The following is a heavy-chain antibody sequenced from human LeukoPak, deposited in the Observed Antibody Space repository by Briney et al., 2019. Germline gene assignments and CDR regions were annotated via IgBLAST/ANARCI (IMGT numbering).Heavy chain of an antibody. CDR3: ATLTGGDDAFDI. CDR2: IQYSGST. J-gene: IGHJ3*02. V-gene: IGHV4-59*01. Sequence: SETLSLTCNVSGGSISTYYWSWIRQPPGKGLEWIGYIQYSGSTNYNPSLKSRVTISVDTSKNQFSLKLSSVTAADTAVYYCATLTGGDDAFDIWGQGTMVTVSS. D-gene: IGHD4-23*01. CDR1: GGSISTYY.